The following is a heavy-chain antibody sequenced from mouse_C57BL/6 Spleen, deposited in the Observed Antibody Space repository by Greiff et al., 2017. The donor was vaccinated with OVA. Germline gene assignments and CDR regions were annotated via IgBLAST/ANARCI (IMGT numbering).Heavy chain of an antibody. V-gene: IGHV1-15*01. J-gene: IGHJ3*01. D-gene: IGHD2-12*01. CDR3: TIYDVMAY. CDR1: GYTFTDYE. CDR2: IDPETGCT. Sequence: QVQLQQSGAELVRPGASVTLSCKASGYTFTDYEMHWVKQTPVHGLEWIGAIDPETGCTAYNQKFKGKAILTADKSSRTAYMELRSLTSGDTAVYYCTIYDVMAYWGQVTLVTVSA.